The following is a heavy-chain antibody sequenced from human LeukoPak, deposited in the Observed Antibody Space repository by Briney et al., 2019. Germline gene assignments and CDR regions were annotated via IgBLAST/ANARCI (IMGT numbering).Heavy chain of an antibody. D-gene: IGHD6-13*01. Sequence: GGSLRLSCAASGFTFSSYAMHWVRQAPGKGLEWVAVISYDGSNKYYADSVKGRFTISRDNSKNTLYLQMNSLRAEDTAVYYCARTSSWYAGAWFDSWGQGTLVTVSS. CDR2: ISYDGSNK. CDR3: ARTSSWYAGAWFDS. J-gene: IGHJ5*01. V-gene: IGHV3-30*01. CDR1: GFTFSSYA.